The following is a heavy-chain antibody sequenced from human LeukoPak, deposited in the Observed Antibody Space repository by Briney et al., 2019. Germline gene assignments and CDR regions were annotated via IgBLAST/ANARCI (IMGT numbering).Heavy chain of an antibody. V-gene: IGHV3-66*01. CDR3: ARAFQYGSGSYPYSL. CDR1: GFTVSNND. Sequence: GGSLRLSCAASGFTVSNNDMCWVRQAPGKGLEWVSVIYSGGNTNYADSVKGRFIISRDNLKSTLFLQMNSLRAEDTAVYYCARAFQYGSGSYPYSLWGQGTLVTVSS. J-gene: IGHJ4*02. CDR2: IYSGGNT. D-gene: IGHD3-10*01.